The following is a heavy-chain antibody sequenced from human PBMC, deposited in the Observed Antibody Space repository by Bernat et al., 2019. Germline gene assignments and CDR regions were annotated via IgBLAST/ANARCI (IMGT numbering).Heavy chain of an antibody. CDR3: AGGPDQYCSGGSCYGSWFDP. D-gene: IGHD2-15*01. V-gene: IGHV1-69*01. CDR2: IIPIFGTA. J-gene: IGHJ5*02. Sequence: QVQLVQSGAEVKKPGSSVKVSCKASGGTFSSYAISWVRQAPGQGLEWMGGIIPIFGTANYAQKFQGRVTITADESTSTAYMELNSLRSEDTGVYYCAGGPDQYCSGGSCYGSWFDPWGQGTLVTVSS. CDR1: GGTFSSYA.